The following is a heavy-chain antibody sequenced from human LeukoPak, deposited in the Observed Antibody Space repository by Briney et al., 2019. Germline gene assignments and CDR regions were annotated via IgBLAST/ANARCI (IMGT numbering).Heavy chain of an antibody. CDR1: GFTFSSYS. CDR3: ARDPGIAAAGTTGGYFDY. CDR2: ISSSSSYI. J-gene: IGHJ4*02. Sequence: PGGSLRLSCAASGFTFSSYSMNWVRQAPGKGLEWVSSISSSSSYIYYADSVKGRFTISRDNAKNSLYLQMNSLRAEDTAVYYCARDPGIAAAGTTGGYFDYWGQGTLVTVSS. V-gene: IGHV3-21*01. D-gene: IGHD6-13*01.